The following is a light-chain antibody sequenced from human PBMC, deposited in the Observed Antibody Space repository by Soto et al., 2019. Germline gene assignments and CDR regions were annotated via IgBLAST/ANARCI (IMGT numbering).Light chain of an antibody. V-gene: IGLV4-69*01. Sequence: QPVLTQSPSASASLGASVKLTCTLSSGHSSYAIAWHQQQPEKGPRYLMKLSSDGSHSKGDGIPDRFSGSSTGAERYLTISSLQSEDEADYYCQTWDTGARVVCGAGTKVTVL. CDR2: LSSDGSH. CDR3: QTWDTGARVV. CDR1: SGHSSYA. J-gene: IGLJ2*01.